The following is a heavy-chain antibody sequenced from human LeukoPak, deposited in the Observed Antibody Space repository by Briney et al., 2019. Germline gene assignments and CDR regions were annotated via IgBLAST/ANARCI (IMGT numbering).Heavy chain of an antibody. CDR3: AKDDAWIQFND. V-gene: IGHV3-23*01. CDR1: GFTFSRHG. J-gene: IGHJ4*02. Sequence: GGSLRLSCVASGFTFSRHGMNWVRQAPGKGLEWVSGISPSGDIKYYIDSVKGRSTVSRDNSKNTLYLQINSLRDDDTAVYYCAKDDAWIQFNDWGQGTLVTVSS. CDR2: ISPSGDIK. D-gene: IGHD5-24*01.